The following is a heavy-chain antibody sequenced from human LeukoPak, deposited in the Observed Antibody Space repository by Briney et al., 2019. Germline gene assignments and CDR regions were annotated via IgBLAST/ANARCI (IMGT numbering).Heavy chain of an antibody. CDR2: INPNSGGT. CDR1: VYTVTGYY. Sequence: ASVKVSCKASVYTVTGYYMHWGRQAPGQGLEWMGWINPNSGGTNYAQKFQGRVTMTRDTSISTAYMELSRLRSDDTAVYYWARVYTSVVDYWGQGTLVTVSS. V-gene: IGHV1-2*02. D-gene: IGHD2-2*02. J-gene: IGHJ4*02. CDR3: ARVYTSVVDY.